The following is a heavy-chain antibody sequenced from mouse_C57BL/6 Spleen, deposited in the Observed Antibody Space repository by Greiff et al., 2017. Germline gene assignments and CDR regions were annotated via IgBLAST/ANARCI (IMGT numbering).Heavy chain of an antibody. CDR2: IDPSDSYT. J-gene: IGHJ4*01. Sequence: QVQLQQPGAELVRPGTSVKLSCKASGYTFTSYWMHWVKQRPGQGLEWIGVIDPSDSYTNYNQKFKGKATLTVDKSSSTAYMQLSSLTSEDSAVYYCVFYDSYPYYAMDYWGQGTSVTVSS. CDR1: GYTFTSYW. D-gene: IGHD2-3*01. CDR3: VFYDSYPYYAMDY. V-gene: IGHV1-59*01.